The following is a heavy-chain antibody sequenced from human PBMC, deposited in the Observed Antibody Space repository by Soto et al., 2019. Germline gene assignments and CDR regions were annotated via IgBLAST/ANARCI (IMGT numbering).Heavy chain of an antibody. CDR1: GYTFIRYG. V-gene: IGHV1-18*01. CDR2: ISPYNDQT. J-gene: IGHJ6*02. Sequence: ASVKVSCKASGYTFIRYGITWVRQAPGQRLEWMGWISPYNDQTIYAQKLQGRVTMTADTSTRTVYMQLRSLKSDDTAVYYCARGGYYDNVWGKLSHYGLDVWGQGTSVIVSS. D-gene: IGHD3-16*01. CDR3: ARGGYYDNVWGKLSHYGLDV.